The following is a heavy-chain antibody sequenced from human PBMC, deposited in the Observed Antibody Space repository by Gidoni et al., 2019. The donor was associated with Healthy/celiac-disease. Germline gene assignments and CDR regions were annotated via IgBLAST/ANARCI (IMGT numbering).Heavy chain of an antibody. CDR1: GFPFSSYV. V-gene: IGHV3-30*18. D-gene: IGHD6-19*01. J-gene: IGHJ6*02. Sequence: VQLVESGVGVVQPGRSLRLSCAASGFPFSSYVMHCVRQAPGKGLEWVAVISYDGSNKYYEDSVKCRVTIYRDNSKNTLYMQMNSLRAEDTAVYYCAKDGVAVAGAADAYYYYGMDVWGQGTTVTVSS. CDR2: ISYDGSNK. CDR3: AKDGVAVAGAADAYYYYGMDV.